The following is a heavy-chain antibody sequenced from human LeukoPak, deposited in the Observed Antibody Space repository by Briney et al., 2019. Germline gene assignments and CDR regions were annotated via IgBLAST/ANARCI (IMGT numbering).Heavy chain of an antibody. CDR3: ARYYFDSSGYYYFDY. CDR2: IYYSGST. CDR1: GASISSGGYY. V-gene: IGHV4-31*03. D-gene: IGHD3-22*01. Sequence: SETPSLTCTVSGASISSGGYYWSWIRQHPGKGLEWIGYIYYSGSTYYNPSLKSRVTISVDTSKNQFSLKLSSVTAADTAVYYCARYYFDSSGYYYFDYWGQGTLVTVSS. J-gene: IGHJ4*02.